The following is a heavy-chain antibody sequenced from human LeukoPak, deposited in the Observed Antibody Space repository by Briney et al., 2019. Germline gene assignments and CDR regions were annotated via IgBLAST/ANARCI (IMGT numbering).Heavy chain of an antibody. D-gene: IGHD3-10*01. CDR2: ISYDAKSN. V-gene: IGHV3-30*18. CDR1: GFTFSSYG. J-gene: IGHJ4*02. Sequence: PGGSLRLSCVTSGFTFSSYGMHWVRQVPGKGLEWVAVISYDAKSNYHVDSVKGRFTISRDNSKNTLYVQMNSLRAEDTAVYYCAKESMWFGESNPFDYWGQGTLVTVSS. CDR3: AKESMWFGESNPFDY.